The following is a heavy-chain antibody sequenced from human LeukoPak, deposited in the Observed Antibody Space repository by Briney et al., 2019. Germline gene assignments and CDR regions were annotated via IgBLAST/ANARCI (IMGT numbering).Heavy chain of an antibody. J-gene: IGHJ6*02. D-gene: IGHD2-15*01. CDR3: AAIRGGSAAYYYYGMDV. V-gene: IGHV3-48*03. CDR1: GFTLSSYE. Sequence: GGSLRLSCAASGFTLSSYEMNWVRQAPGKGLEWVSYISSSGSTIYYADSVKGRFTISRDNAKNSLYLQMNSVRAEDTAVYYCAAIRGGSAAYYYYGMDVWGQGTTVTVSS. CDR2: ISSSGSTI.